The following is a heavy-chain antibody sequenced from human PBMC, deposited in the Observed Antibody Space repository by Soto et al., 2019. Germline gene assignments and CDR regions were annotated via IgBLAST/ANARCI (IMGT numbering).Heavy chain of an antibody. Sequence: SVKVSCKASGGTFSSYAISWVRQAPGQGLEWMGGIIPIFGTANYAQKFQGRVTITADESTSTAYMELSSLRSEDTAVYYCARGSSVVVVDANYYYYGMDVWGQGTTVTVSS. J-gene: IGHJ6*02. V-gene: IGHV1-69*13. CDR2: IIPIFGTA. CDR1: GGTFSSYA. D-gene: IGHD2-15*01. CDR3: ARGSSVVVVDANYYYYGMDV.